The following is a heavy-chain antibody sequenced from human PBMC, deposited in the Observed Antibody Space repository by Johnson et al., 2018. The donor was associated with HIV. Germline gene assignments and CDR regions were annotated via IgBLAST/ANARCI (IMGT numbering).Heavy chain of an antibody. CDR3: AKEERQRGGCSHAFDM. D-gene: IGHD3-10*02. CDR1: GFTFSNYG. CDR2: IRYDGSNK. Sequence: QVQLVESGGGVVQPGGSLRLSCVASGFTFSNYGMHWVRQAPGKGLEWVAFIRYDGSNKYYADSVKGQFTISRDNSKNTLYLQMKSLRGEDTAVYYCAKEERQRGGCSHAFDMWGQGTKVTVSS. V-gene: IGHV3-30*02. J-gene: IGHJ3*02.